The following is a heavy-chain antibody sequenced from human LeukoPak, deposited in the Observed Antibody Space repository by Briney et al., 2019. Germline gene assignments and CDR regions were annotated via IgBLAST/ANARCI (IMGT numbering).Heavy chain of an antibody. D-gene: IGHD3-10*01. J-gene: IGHJ5*02. CDR3: ARDAVTMVRGVIISWFDP. Sequence: SETLSLTCTVSGGSISSYYWSWIRQPAGKGLEWIGRIYTSGSTNYNPSLKSLVTMSVDTSKNQFSLKLSSVTAADTAVYYCARDAVTMVRGVIISWFDPWGQGTLVTVSS. CDR1: GGSISSYY. V-gene: IGHV4-4*07. CDR2: IYTSGST.